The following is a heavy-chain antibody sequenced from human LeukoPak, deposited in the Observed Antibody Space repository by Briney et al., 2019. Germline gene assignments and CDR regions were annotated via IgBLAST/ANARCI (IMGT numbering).Heavy chain of an antibody. Sequence: GGSLRLSCAASGFTFSSYWMHWVRQAPGKGLVWVSRINTDGNSTNYADSVKGRFTISRDNSKNTLYLQMNSLRAEDTAVYYCAKRLQYYDILTGYYLYYFDYWGQGTLVTVSS. CDR1: GFTFSSYW. V-gene: IGHV3-74*01. J-gene: IGHJ4*02. D-gene: IGHD3-9*01. CDR3: AKRLQYYDILTGYYLYYFDY. CDR2: INTDGNST.